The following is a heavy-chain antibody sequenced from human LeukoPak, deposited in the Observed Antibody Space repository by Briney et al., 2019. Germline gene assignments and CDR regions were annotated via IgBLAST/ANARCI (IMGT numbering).Heavy chain of an antibody. CDR3: AKGDKYYDILTGSKSFDY. J-gene: IGHJ4*02. D-gene: IGHD3-9*01. Sequence: GGSLRLSCAASGFTFSSYWMSWVRQAPGKGLEWVANIKQDGSEKYYVDSVKGRFTISRDNARNSLYLQMNSLRAEDTAVYYCAKGDKYYDILTGSKSFDYWGQGTLVTVSS. CDR2: IKQDGSEK. V-gene: IGHV3-7*03. CDR1: GFTFSSYW.